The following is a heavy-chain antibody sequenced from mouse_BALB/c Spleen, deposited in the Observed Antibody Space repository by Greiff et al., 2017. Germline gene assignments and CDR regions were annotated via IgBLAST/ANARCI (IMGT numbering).Heavy chain of an antibody. Sequence: EVKLQESGGGLVQPGGSMKLSCVASGFTFSSYWMSWVRQSPEKGLEWVAEIRLKSDNYATHYAESVKGKFTISRDDSKSRLYLQMNSLRAEDTGIYYCTLYGISWGFAYWGQGTLVTVSA. CDR3: TLYGISWGFAY. CDR2: IRLKSDNYAT. V-gene: IGHV6-6*02. D-gene: IGHD1-1*01. CDR1: GFTFSSYW. J-gene: IGHJ3*01.